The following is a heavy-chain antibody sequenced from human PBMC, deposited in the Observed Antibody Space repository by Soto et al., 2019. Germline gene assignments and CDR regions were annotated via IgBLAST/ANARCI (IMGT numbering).Heavy chain of an antibody. D-gene: IGHD3-16*01. J-gene: IGHJ6*03. V-gene: IGHV3-21*01. CDR3: ARDGRSLLGEGYYYYMDV. CDR2: ISSSSSYK. CDR1: RFTVSNYI. Sequence: GGSLRLSCEVARFTVSNYIMHWVRQAPEKGLEWVSSISSSSSYKYYTDSVKGRFTISRDNAKNSLYLQMNSLRAEDTAVYYCARDGRSLLGEGYYYYMDVWGKGTTVTVSS.